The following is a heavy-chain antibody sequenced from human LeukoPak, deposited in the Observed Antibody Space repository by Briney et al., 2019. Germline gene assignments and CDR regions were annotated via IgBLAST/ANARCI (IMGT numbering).Heavy chain of an antibody. CDR2: ISSSSSYI. CDR3: AISPRRIAVAGDDY. Sequence: GGSLRLSCAASGFTFSSYSMNWVRQAPGKGLEWVSSISSSSSYIYYADSVKGRFTISRDNAKNSLYLQMNSLRAEDTAVYYCAISPRRIAVAGDDYWGQGTLVTVSS. V-gene: IGHV3-21*01. CDR1: GFTFSSYS. D-gene: IGHD6-19*01. J-gene: IGHJ4*02.